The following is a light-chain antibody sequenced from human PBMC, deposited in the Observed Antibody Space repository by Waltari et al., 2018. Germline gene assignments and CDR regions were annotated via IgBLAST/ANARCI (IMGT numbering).Light chain of an antibody. J-gene: IGLJ2*01. CDR3: QVWDNSRDLVL. V-gene: IGLV3-21*02. Sequence: SYVLTQPPSVSVAPGGTAAIPCGGDNIGSQGVSWYQQRPGQAPVLVVYDDSDRPSEIPERFSGSISGNMATLTVSRVEAGDEADYYCQVWDNSRDLVLIGGGTKLTVL. CDR1: NIGSQG. CDR2: DDS.